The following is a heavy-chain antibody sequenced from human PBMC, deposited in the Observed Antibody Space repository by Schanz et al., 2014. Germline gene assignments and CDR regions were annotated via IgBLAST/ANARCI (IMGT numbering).Heavy chain of an antibody. CDR2: MHHSEGR. CDR3: ARDWVVPAAIGEGNWNYDN. D-gene: IGHD2-2*02. CDR1: GASISSVYW. Sequence: QVQLQESGPGLVKPSGTLSLTCTVSGASISSVYWWSWVRQSPGTGLEWIGEMHHSEGRNYNPSLKSRVTMSVDTSKNQFSRKLSSVTAADTAVYYCARDWVVPAAIGEGNWNYDNWGQGTLVTVSS. J-gene: IGHJ4*02. V-gene: IGHV4-4*02.